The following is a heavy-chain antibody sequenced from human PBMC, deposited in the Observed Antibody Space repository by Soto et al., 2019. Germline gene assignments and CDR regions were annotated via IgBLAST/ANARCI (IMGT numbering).Heavy chain of an antibody. J-gene: IGHJ6*02. CDR1: GGSFSGYY. D-gene: IGHD6-13*01. Sequence: SETLSLTCAVYGGSFSGYYWSWIRQPPGKGLEWIGEINHSGSTNYNPSLKSRVTISVDTSKNQFSLKLSSVTAADTAVYYCARGLGSSWSRYYYYGMDVWGQGATVTVSS. V-gene: IGHV4-34*01. CDR2: INHSGST. CDR3: ARGLGSSWSRYYYYGMDV.